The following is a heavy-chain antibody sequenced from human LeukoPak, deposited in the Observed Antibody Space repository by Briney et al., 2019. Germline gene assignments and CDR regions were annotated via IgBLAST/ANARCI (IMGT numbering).Heavy chain of an antibody. J-gene: IGHJ6*02. CDR1: GFTFSSYE. D-gene: IGHD3-10*01. CDR3: ARYRITMVRVVGYGMDV. Sequence: GGSLRLSCAASGFTFSSYEMNWVRQAPGKGLEWVSYISSSGSTIYYADSVKGRFTISRDNAKNSLYLQMNSLRAEDTAVYYCARYRITMVRVVGYGMDVWGQGTTVTVSS. V-gene: IGHV3-48*03. CDR2: ISSSGSTI.